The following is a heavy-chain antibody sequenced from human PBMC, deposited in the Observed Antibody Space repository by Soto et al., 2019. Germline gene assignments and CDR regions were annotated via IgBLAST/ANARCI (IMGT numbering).Heavy chain of an antibody. CDR1: GFTFNHYA. J-gene: IGHJ4*02. D-gene: IGHD2-15*01. CDR2: IIANGGT. CDR3: AKDYTVAADPSSVILFDY. Sequence: PGGSLRLCCAASGFTFNHYAMSWVRQAPGKGLEWVSIIIANGGTFYADSVKGRFTISRDNSKNTVYLQMSSLRVEDTAIYYCAKDYTVAADPSSVILFDYWGQGALVTVSS. V-gene: IGHV3-23*01.